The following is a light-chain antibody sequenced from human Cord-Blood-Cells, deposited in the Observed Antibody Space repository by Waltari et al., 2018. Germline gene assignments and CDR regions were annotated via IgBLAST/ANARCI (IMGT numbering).Light chain of an antibody. CDR1: SSDVGGYNS. CDR2: EVS. J-gene: IGLJ2*01. Sequence: QSALTQPASASGSPGQSITIPCTGTSSDVGGYNSVSWYQQHPGKAPKLMIYEVSNRPSGVSNRFSGSKSGNTASLTISGLQAEDEADYYCSSYTSSSTPVVFGGGTKLTVL. V-gene: IGLV2-14*01. CDR3: SSYTSSSTPVV.